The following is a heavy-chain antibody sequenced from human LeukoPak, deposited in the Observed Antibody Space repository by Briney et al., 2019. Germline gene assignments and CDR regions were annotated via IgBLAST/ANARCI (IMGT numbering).Heavy chain of an antibody. J-gene: IGHJ4*02. D-gene: IGHD4-17*01. CDR2: IYYSGST. V-gene: IGHV4-59*08. Sequence: PSETLSLTCTVSGGSISSYYWSWIRQPPGKGLEWIGYIYYSGSTNYNPSLKSRVTISVDTSKNQFSLKLSSVTAADTAVYYCAWGSTVGYFDYWGQGTLVTVSS. CDR1: GGSISSYY. CDR3: AWGSTVGYFDY.